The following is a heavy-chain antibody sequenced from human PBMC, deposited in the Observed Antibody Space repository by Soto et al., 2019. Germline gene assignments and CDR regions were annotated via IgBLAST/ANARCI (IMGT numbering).Heavy chain of an antibody. Sequence: GGSLRLSCAASEFAFSGYAMSWVRQAPGKGLEWVSTIGGRDASTYYADSVTGRFTVFRDNSDSRLYLQMDSLRAEDTAIYYCARMKIAAVVGWCFDLWGRGTLVTVSS. D-gene: IGHD2-21*01. CDR3: ARMKIAAVVGWCFDL. CDR2: IGGRDAST. V-gene: IGHV3-23*01. CDR1: EFAFSGYA. J-gene: IGHJ2*01.